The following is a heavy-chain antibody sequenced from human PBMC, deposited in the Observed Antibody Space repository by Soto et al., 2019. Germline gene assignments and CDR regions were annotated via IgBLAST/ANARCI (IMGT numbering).Heavy chain of an antibody. CDR1: GFSFGDYA. CDR3: ASLSDSLTGYYVF. V-gene: IGHV3-23*01. J-gene: IGHJ4*01. Sequence: TCGSLRLSCAASGFSFGDYAMSWVRPAPGKGLERVSAISATTGSRYYADSVRGRFIISRDNSKNSLYLHMNSLRPEDTALYYCASLSDSLTGYYVFGGQGTLVSVSS. D-gene: IGHD3-9*01. CDR2: ISATTGSR.